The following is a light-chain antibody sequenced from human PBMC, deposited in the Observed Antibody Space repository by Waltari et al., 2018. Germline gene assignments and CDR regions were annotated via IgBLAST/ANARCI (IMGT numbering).Light chain of an antibody. CDR1: QSIMSW. Sequence: DVQMTQSPSTLSASVGDTVSITCRGSQSIMSWLAWYQQKAGNAPKVLISKASTLESGVPSRFSGSESGTEFTLTISNLQPDDFATYYCQQYNTDYTFGQGTILEIK. V-gene: IGKV1-5*03. CDR3: QQYNTDYT. CDR2: KAS. J-gene: IGKJ2*01.